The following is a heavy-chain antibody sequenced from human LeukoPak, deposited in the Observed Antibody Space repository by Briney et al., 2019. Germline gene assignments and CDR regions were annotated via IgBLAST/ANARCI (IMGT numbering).Heavy chain of an antibody. J-gene: IGHJ3*02. Sequence: PGGSLRLSCAASGFTFSSYWVHWVRQAPGKGLVWVSRINSDGSSTSYADSVKGRFNISRDNAKNTLYLQMNSLRAEDTAVYYCARVAWGSAADAFDIWGQGTMVTVSS. CDR2: INSDGSST. D-gene: IGHD3-16*01. CDR1: GFTFSSYW. CDR3: ARVAWGSAADAFDI. V-gene: IGHV3-74*01.